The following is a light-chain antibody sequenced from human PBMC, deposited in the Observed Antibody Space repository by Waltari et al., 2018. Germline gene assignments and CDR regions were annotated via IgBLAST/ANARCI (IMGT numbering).Light chain of an antibody. CDR2: GAP. J-gene: IGKJ5*01. Sequence: EIVMTQSPATLSVSPGERATLSCRASQSVSSNLAWYQQKPGQAPRLLIFGAPSRALGIPGRFSGSGSGTEFTLTISSLQSEDFAVYYCQQYNNWLITFGQGTRLEIK. CDR1: QSVSSN. V-gene: IGKV3-15*01. CDR3: QQYNNWLIT.